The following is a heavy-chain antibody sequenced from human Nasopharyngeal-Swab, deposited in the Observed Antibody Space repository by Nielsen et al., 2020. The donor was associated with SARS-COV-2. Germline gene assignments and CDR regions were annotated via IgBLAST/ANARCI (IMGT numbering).Heavy chain of an antibody. V-gene: IGHV3-43*01. Sequence: GGSLRLSCVASGFSFDDYTMRWVRQAPGKGLEWVCLLNWDGSAYYSASVKGRFTISRDNSKDSLFLQMNSLTTEDMALYYCAKDSWDSTGYLTDWGQGTLVTVSS. CDR2: LNWDGSA. D-gene: IGHD3-22*01. J-gene: IGHJ4*02. CDR1: GFSFDDYT. CDR3: AKDSWDSTGYLTD.